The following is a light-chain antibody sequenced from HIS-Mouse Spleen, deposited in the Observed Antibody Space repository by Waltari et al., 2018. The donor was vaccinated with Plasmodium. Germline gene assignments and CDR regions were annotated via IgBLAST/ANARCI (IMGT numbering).Light chain of an antibody. CDR3: QQFNNYPSIT. CDR1: QGISSA. Sequence: AIQLTQSPSSLSASVGDRVTITCRASQGISSALAWYQQKPGKAPKLLIYDASSLESGVPSRFSGSGSGTDFTLTISSLQPEDFAIYYCQQFNNYPSITFGQGTRLEIK. CDR2: DAS. V-gene: IGKV1D-13*01. J-gene: IGKJ5*01.